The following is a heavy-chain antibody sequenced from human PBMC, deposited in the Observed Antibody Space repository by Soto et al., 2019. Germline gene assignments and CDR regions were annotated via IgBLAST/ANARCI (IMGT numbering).Heavy chain of an antibody. CDR2: MNPNSGNT. Sequence: ASVKVSCKASGYTFTSYDINWVRQATGQGLEWMGWMNPNSGNTGYAQKFQGRVTMTRNTSISTAYMELSSLRSEDTAVYYCATAMTTVTSYYYYYYMDFWGKGTTVTVSS. D-gene: IGHD4-17*01. V-gene: IGHV1-8*01. CDR1: GYTFTSYD. J-gene: IGHJ6*03. CDR3: ATAMTTVTSYYYYYYMDF.